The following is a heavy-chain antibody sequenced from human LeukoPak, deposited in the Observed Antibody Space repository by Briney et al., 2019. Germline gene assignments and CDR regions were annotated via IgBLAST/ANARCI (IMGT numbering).Heavy chain of an antibody. CDR2: VSGSGGST. Sequence: GGSLRLSCAASGFTFSSYAMTWVRQAPGKGLEWVSSVSGSGGSTYYADSVRGRFTVSRDNSKNTLSLQMNSLRVEDTAIYYCAKGRGHCTGGSCYSDYWGQGTLVTVSS. D-gene: IGHD2-15*01. CDR3: AKGRGHCTGGSCYSDY. CDR1: GFTFSSYA. V-gene: IGHV3-23*01. J-gene: IGHJ4*02.